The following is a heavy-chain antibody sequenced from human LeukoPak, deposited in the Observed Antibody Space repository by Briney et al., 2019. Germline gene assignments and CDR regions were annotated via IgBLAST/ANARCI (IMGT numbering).Heavy chain of an antibody. CDR1: EGSMGTYY. V-gene: IGHV4-59*08. CDR2: IYYSGST. D-gene: IGHD2-2*01. Sequence: SETLSLTCSVSEGSMGTYYWGWIRQPPGKRLEWIGYIYYSGSTTYNPSLKSRVTVSVDTSKNQFSLKLTSMTAADTAVYYCARGRLARQHASFFDSSGHGTLVTVFS. CDR3: ARGRLARQHASFFDS. J-gene: IGHJ4*01.